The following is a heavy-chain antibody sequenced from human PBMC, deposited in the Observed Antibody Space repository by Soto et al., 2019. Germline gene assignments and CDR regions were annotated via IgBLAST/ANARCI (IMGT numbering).Heavy chain of an antibody. J-gene: IGHJ4*02. V-gene: IGHV4-31*03. CDR1: GGSISSGGYY. D-gene: IGHD2-2*01. Sequence: SETLSLTCTVSGGSISSGGYYWSWIRQHPGKGLEWIGYIYYSGSTYYNPSLKSRVTISVDTSKNQFSLKLGSVTAADTAVYYCARGYCSSTSCYLIDYWGQGTLVTVSS. CDR3: ARGYCSSTSCYLIDY. CDR2: IYYSGST.